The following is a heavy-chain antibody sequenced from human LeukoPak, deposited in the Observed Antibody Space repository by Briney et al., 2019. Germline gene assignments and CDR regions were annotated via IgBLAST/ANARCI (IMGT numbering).Heavy chain of an antibody. V-gene: IGHV3-11*01. D-gene: IGHD5-12*01. CDR1: GFTFSDYY. Sequence: GGSLRLSCAASGFTFSDYYMSWICQAPGKGLEWVSYISSSGSTIYYADSVKGRFTISRDNAKNSLYLQMNGLRAEDTAVYYCARDEGGVATTSGFDYWGQGTLVTVSS. CDR2: ISSSGSTI. CDR3: ARDEGGVATTSGFDY. J-gene: IGHJ4*02.